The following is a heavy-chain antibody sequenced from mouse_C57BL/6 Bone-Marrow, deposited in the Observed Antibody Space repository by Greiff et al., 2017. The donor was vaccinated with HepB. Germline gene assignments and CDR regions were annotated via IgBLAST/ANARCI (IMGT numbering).Heavy chain of an antibody. CDR3: ARHGDDPYYDAMDY. J-gene: IGHJ4*01. Sequence: VQLKESGGGLVQPGESLKLSCESNEYDFPSHDMSWVRKTPEKRLVLVAAINSDGGSTYYPDTVERRFIISRDNTKKNLYLQMSSLRSEDTAVYYCARHGDDPYYDAMDYWGQGTSVTVSS. V-gene: IGHV5-2*01. CDR1: EYDFPSHD. CDR2: INSDGGST. D-gene: IGHD2-2*01.